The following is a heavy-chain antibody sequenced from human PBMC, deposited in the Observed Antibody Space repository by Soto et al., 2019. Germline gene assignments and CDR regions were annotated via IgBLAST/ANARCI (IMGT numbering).Heavy chain of an antibody. CDR2: IIPIFGTA. J-gene: IGHJ6*02. V-gene: IGHV1-69*13. CDR1: GGTFSSYA. CDR3: ARAYYYDSSGYYRLGYGMDV. Sequence: SVKVSCKASGGTFSSYAISWVRQAPGQGLEWMGGIIPIFGTANYAQKFQGRVTITADESTSTAYMELSSLRSEDTAVYYCARAYYYDSSGYYRLGYGMDVWGQGTTVTVSS. D-gene: IGHD3-22*01.